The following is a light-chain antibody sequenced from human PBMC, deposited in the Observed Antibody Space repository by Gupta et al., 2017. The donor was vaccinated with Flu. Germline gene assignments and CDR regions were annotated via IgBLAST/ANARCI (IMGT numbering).Light chain of an antibody. J-gene: IGKJ1*01. Sequence: ELVITQSPATLSVSPGERATLSCRASQSVSSNLAWYQQKPGQAPRLLIYGASTSATGIPARFSGSGSGTEFTLTISSLQSEDFAVYYCQQYNNWPQWTFGQGTKVEIK. CDR3: QQYNNWPQWT. CDR2: GAS. CDR1: QSVSSN. V-gene: IGKV3-15*01.